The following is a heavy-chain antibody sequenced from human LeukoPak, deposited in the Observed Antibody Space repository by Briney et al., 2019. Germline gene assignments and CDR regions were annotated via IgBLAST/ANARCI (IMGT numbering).Heavy chain of an antibody. D-gene: IGHD2-8*01. CDR3: ANMRCIPCHWFDP. V-gene: IGHV1-18*01. Sequence: ASVKVSCKASGYTFTSYGISWVRQAPGQGLEWMGWISAYIGNTNYAQKLQGRVTMTTDTSTSTAYMELRSLRSDDTAVYYCANMRCIPCHWFDPWGQGTLVTVSS. J-gene: IGHJ5*02. CDR1: GYTFTSYG. CDR2: ISAYIGNT.